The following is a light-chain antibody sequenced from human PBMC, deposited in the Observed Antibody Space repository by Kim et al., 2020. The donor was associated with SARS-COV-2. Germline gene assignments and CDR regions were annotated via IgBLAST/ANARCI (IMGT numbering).Light chain of an antibody. CDR2: YDT. V-gene: IGLV3-21*04. J-gene: IGLJ3*02. CDR1: DIGTKS. Sequence: SYELTQPPSVSEAPGKTATITCGGDDIGTKSMHWYQQKPGQAPVLVIYYDTDRPSGIPERFSASNSGNTATLTVSRVEAGDEADYYCQVWDSGSDHWVFGGGTQLTVL. CDR3: QVWDSGSDHWV.